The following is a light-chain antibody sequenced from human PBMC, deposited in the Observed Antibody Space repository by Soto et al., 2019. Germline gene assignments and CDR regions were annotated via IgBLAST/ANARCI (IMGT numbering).Light chain of an antibody. V-gene: IGKV3-11*01. J-gene: IGKJ4*01. CDR1: QNLGTLY. Sequence: EIVLTQSPGTLSLSPGERGTLSCRASQNLGTLYLAWFQQKPGQAPRLLIYDASNRATGIPARFSGSGSGTDFTLTISSLEPGDFAVYYCQQRSNWPLTFGGGTKVDIK. CDR3: QQRSNWPLT. CDR2: DAS.